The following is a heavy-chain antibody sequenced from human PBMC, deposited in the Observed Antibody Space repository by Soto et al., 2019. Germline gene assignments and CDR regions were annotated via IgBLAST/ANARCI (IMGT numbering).Heavy chain of an antibody. CDR1: GGSISSYY. CDR2: IYYSGST. V-gene: IGHV4-59*01. Sequence: PSETLYLTCTVSGGSISSYYWSWIRQPPGKGLEWIGYIYYSGSTNYNPSLKSRVTISVDTSKNQFSLKLSSVTAADTAVYYCARRYSSGWSNYYYYYMDVWGKGTRVTSP. CDR3: ARRYSSGWSNYYYYYMDV. D-gene: IGHD6-19*01. J-gene: IGHJ6*03.